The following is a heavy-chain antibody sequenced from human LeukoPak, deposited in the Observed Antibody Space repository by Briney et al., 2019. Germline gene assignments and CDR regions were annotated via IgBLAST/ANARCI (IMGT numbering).Heavy chain of an antibody. CDR1: GGSISSGGYS. CDR2: IYHSGST. J-gene: IGHJ4*02. D-gene: IGHD4-17*01. V-gene: IGHV4-30-2*01. CDR3: ASYGDYFDY. Sequence: SETLSLTCAVSGGSISSGGYSWGWIRQPPGKGLEWIGYIYHSGSTYYNPSLKSRVTISVDRSKNQFSLKLSSVTAADTAVYYCASYGDYFDYWGQGTLVTVSS.